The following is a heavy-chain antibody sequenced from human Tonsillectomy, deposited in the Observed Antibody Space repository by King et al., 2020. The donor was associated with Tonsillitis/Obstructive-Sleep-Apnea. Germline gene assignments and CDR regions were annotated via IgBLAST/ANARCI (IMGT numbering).Heavy chain of an antibody. J-gene: IGHJ4*02. Sequence: HVQLQQWGAGLLKPSETLSLTCAVYGGSFSGYYWSWIRQPPGKGLEWIGEINHSGSTNYNPSLKSRVTISVDTSKNQFSLKLSSVTAADTAVYYCARWGATAGEESPRVDYWGQGTLVTVSS. CDR3: ARWGATAGEESPRVDY. CDR2: INHSGST. CDR1: GGSFSGYY. V-gene: IGHV4-34*01. D-gene: IGHD4-17*01.